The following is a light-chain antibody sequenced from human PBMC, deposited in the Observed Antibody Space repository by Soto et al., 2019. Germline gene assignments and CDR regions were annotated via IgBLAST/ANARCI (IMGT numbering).Light chain of an antibody. CDR3: QQYGSSPPWT. J-gene: IGKJ1*01. CDR1: QSVSSSY. CDR2: GAS. V-gene: IGKV3-20*01. Sequence: EIVLTQSPGTLSLSPGERATLSCRASQSVSSSYLAWYQQKPGQAPRLLIYGASSRATGIPDRFSGSGSGTDFXXXXXXXXXXXXXXYYCQQYGSSPPWTFGQGTKVEIK.